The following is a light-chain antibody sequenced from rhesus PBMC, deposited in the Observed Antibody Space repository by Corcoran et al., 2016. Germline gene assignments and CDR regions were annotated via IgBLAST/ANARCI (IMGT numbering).Light chain of an antibody. Sequence: DIQMTQSPSSLSASLGDRVSITFRAIKSVNNYLNWYQHKPGKAPQLLLFKASSLESGVPSRFSGSGAGTDYNLTISSLQPEDLATYYCQHAYGTPFTFGPGTKLKIK. CDR1: KSVNNY. V-gene: IGKV1-74*01. CDR3: QHAYGTPFT. CDR2: KAS. J-gene: IGKJ3*01.